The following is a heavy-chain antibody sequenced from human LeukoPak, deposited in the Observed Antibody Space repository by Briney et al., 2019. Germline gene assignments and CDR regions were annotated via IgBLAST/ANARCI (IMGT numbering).Heavy chain of an antibody. J-gene: IGHJ4*02. CDR3: ARFRPPLFDY. CDR1: GGSFSGYY. CDR2: IYYSGST. Sequence: SETLSLTCAVYGGSFSGYYWSWIRQPPGKGLEWIGYIYYSGSTNYNPSLKSRVTISVDTSKNQFSLKLSSVTAADTAVYYCARFRPPLFDYWGQGTLVTVSS. V-gene: IGHV4-59*01.